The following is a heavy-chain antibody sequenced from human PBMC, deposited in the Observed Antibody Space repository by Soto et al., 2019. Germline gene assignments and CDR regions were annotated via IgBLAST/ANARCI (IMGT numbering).Heavy chain of an antibody. CDR2: ISYDGSNK. V-gene: IGHV3-30*18. CDR1: GFTFSSYG. Sequence: QVQLVESGGGVVQPGRSLRLSCAASGFTFSSYGMHWVSQAPGKGLEWVAVISYDGSNKYYADSVKGRFTISRDNSKNTLYLQMNSLRAEDTAVYYCAKDNDRDSSEVLIFDYWGQGTLVTVSS. D-gene: IGHD3-22*01. J-gene: IGHJ4*02. CDR3: AKDNDRDSSEVLIFDY.